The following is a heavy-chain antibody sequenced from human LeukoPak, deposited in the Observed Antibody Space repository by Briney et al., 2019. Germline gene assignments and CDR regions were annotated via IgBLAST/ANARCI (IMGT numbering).Heavy chain of an antibody. V-gene: IGHV1-69*06. D-gene: IGHD5-12*01. J-gene: IGHJ5*02. CDR2: IIPIFGTA. Sequence: GASVKVSCKASGYTFISYAISWVRQAPGQGLEWMGGIIPIFGTANYAQKFQGRVTITADKSTSTAYMELSSLRSEDTAVYYCARSQWLRLSYNWFDPWGQGTLVTVSS. CDR3: ARSQWLRLSYNWFDP. CDR1: GYTFISYA.